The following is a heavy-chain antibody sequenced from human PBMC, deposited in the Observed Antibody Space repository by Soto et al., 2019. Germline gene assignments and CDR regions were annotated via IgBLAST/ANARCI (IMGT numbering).Heavy chain of an antibody. J-gene: IGHJ6*02. CDR1: GGTFSSYA. CDR3: AGPPELTRIYYYYGMDV. V-gene: IGHV1-69*13. D-gene: IGHD1-7*01. CDR2: IIPIFGTA. Sequence: SVKVSCKASGGTFSSYAISWVRQAPGQGLEWMGGIIPIFGTANYAQKFQGRVTITADESASTAYMELSSLRSEDTAVYYCAGPPELTRIYYYYGMDVWGQGTTVTVSS.